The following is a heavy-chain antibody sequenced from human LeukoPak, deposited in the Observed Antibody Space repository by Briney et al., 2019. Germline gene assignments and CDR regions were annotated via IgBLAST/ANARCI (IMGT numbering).Heavy chain of an antibody. CDR2: ISGSGGGT. CDR3: AKGGRIAAAGLDY. Sequence: GGSPRLSCAASGFTFSSYAMSWVRQAPGKGLEWVSAISGSGGGTYYADSVKGRFTISRDNPKNTLYLQMNSLRAEDTAVYYCAKGGRIAAAGLDYWGQGTLVTVSS. J-gene: IGHJ4*02. V-gene: IGHV3-23*01. D-gene: IGHD6-13*01. CDR1: GFTFSSYA.